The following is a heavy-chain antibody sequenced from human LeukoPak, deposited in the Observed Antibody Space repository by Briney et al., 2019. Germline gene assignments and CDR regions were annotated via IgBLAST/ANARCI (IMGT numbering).Heavy chain of an antibody. CDR1: GFTFSSYP. Sequence: GGSLRLSCAASGFTFSSYPMSWVRQAPGKGLEWVSAISGSGGTIFYADSVKGRFTISRDNAKNSLYLQMNSLRAEDTAVYYCAISASMVRGVIGYWGQGTLVTVSS. J-gene: IGHJ4*02. CDR2: ISGSGGTI. CDR3: AISASMVRGVIGY. V-gene: IGHV3-23*01. D-gene: IGHD3-10*01.